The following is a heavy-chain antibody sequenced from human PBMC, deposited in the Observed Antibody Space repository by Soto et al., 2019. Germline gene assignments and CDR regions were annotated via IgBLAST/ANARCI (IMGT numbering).Heavy chain of an antibody. CDR2: IKPDGSER. CDR3: AIGHYSNTL. Sequence: PGGSLRLSCAASGFTFNTYRMSWVRQAPGKGLEWVANIKPDGSERYYADSVRGRFTVSRDNAKNSLYLELNSRRAEDTAVYRCAIGHYSNTLGGQGTLVTVSS. J-gene: IGHJ4*02. CDR1: GFTFNTYR. V-gene: IGHV3-7*01. D-gene: IGHD4-4*01.